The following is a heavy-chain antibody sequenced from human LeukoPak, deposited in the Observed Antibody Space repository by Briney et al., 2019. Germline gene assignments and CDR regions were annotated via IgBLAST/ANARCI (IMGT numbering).Heavy chain of an antibody. D-gene: IGHD3-22*01. V-gene: IGHV1-3*03. J-gene: IGHJ4*02. CDR2: INAGNGNT. CDR1: GYTFTSYA. CDR3: ARSSSWLSLHFDY. Sequence: ASVEVSCKASGYTFTSYAMHWVRQAPGQRLEWMGWINAGNGNTKYSQEFQGRVTITRDTPASTAYMELSSLRSEDMAVYYCARSSSWLSLHFDYWGQGTLVTVSS.